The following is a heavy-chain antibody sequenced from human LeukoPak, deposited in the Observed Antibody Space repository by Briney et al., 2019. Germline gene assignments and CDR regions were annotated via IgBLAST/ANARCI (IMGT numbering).Heavy chain of an antibody. D-gene: IGHD3/OR15-3a*01. V-gene: IGHV4-39*01. Sequence: PSETLSLTCTVSGGSISSSSYYWGWIRQPPGKGLEWIGSIYYSGSTYYNPSLKSRVTISVDTSKNQFSLKLSSVTAADKAVYYCARLRDFWTDYWGQGTLVTVSS. CDR2: IYYSGST. J-gene: IGHJ4*02. CDR1: GGSISSSSYY. CDR3: ARLRDFWTDY.